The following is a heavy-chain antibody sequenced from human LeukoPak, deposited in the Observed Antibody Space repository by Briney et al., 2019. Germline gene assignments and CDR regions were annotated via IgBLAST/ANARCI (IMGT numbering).Heavy chain of an antibody. V-gene: IGHV1-46*03. CDR3: ARGYDYGDPNYYDTQYYFDY. D-gene: IGHD4-17*01. CDR1: GYTFTSYY. CDR2: INPSRGST. J-gene: IGHJ4*02. Sequence: ASVKVSCKASGYTFTSYYMHWVRQAPGQGLEWMGIINPSRGSTSYAQKFQGRVTMTRDTSTSTVYMELSSLRSEDTAVYYCARGYDYGDPNYYDTQYYFDYWGQGTLVTVSS.